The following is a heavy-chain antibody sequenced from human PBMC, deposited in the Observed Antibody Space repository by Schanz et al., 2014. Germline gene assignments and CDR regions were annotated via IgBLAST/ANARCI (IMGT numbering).Heavy chain of an antibody. Sequence: EVQLVESGGGLVKPGGSLRLSCAASGFTFNNFGMNWVRQAPGKGLEWVSCITGGSTTYTYYADSVRGRFTISRDNSMNTVYLQMNSLRSDDAAVYYCARAQGVIRLYYGVDVWGQGTTVTVSS. CDR1: GFTFNNFG. CDR2: ITGGSTTYT. J-gene: IGHJ6*02. V-gene: IGHV3-21*04. D-gene: IGHD3-10*01. CDR3: ARAQGVIRLYYGVDV.